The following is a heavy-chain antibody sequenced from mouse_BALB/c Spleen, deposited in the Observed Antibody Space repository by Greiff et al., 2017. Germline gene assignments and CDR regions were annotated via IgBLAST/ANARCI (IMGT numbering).Heavy chain of an antibody. D-gene: IGHD1-1*01. CDR1: GFSLTSYG. CDR2: IWGDGST. J-gene: IGHJ1*01. CDR3: AKPGLIDV. V-gene: IGHV2-3*01. Sequence: QVQLKQSGPGLVAPSQSLSITCTVSGFSLTSYGVSWVRQPPGKGLEWLGVIWGDGSTKYHSALISRLSISKDNSKSQVFLKLNRLQTDDTATYYCAKPGLIDVWGAGTTVTVSS.